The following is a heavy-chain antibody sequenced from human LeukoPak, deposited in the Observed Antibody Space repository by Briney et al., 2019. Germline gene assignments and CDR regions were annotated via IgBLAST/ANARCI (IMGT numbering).Heavy chain of an antibody. V-gene: IGHV3-15*01. CDR2: IKSKTDCGTT. Sequence: PGGALRLSCAASGFTFSNAWMSWVRQAPGKGLEWGGRIKSKTDCGTTDYAAPGKYRFSISIDDSKKTRFLQMNSLNNEDPAVYHCTTDRRYDGSGYYVQQFAYWGQGTLVPVSS. CDR1: GFTFSNAW. D-gene: IGHD3-22*01. CDR3: TTDRRYDGSGYYVQQFAY. J-gene: IGHJ4*02.